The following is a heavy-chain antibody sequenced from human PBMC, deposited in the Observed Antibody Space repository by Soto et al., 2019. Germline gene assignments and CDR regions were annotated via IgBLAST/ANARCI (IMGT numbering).Heavy chain of an antibody. CDR3: PKKIEAHGSGGGDV. V-gene: IGHV3-43*01. CDR1: GFTFGSYT. CDR2: ISWNGGSS. Sequence: EEQLVESGGAVVQPGGSLRLSCEASGFTFGSYTMHWVRQAPGKGLEWVSLISWNGGSSFYADSVKGRFTISRDNSRDSLYRQMNSLRPEDSALYYCPKKIEAHGSGGGDVWGHGTTVTVSS. D-gene: IGHD3-10*01. J-gene: IGHJ6*02.